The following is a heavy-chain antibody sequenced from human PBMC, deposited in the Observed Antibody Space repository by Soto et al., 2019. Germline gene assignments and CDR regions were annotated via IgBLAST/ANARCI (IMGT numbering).Heavy chain of an antibody. D-gene: IGHD6-6*01. J-gene: IGHJ6*02. CDR1: GFTFSSYA. CDR3: ARDPAKQLVLYYYGMDV. CDR2: ISYDGSNK. V-gene: IGHV3-30-3*01. Sequence: GGSLRLSCAASGFTFSSYAMHWVRQAPGKGLEWVAVISYDGSNKYYADSVKGRFTISRDNSKNTLYLQMNSLRAEDTAVYYCARDPAKQLVLYYYGMDVWGQGTTVTVSS.